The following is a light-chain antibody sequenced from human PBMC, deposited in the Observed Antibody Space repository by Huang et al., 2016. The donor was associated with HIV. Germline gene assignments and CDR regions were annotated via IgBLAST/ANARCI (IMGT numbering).Light chain of an antibody. CDR2: LGS. J-gene: IGKJ1*01. V-gene: IGKV2-28*01. Sequence: DIVMTQSPLSLSVTPGEPASISCRSSRSLLHVSGYNYLGWYLQRPGQSPQLLIYLGSSRASGVPDRLSGSGSGTNVTLKISRVEPEDVGVYYCMQVLRTPPWTFGQGTKVEIK. CDR1: RSLLHVSGYNY. CDR3: MQVLRTPPWT.